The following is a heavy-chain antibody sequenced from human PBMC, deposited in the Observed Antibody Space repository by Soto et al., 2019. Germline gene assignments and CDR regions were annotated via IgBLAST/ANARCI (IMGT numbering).Heavy chain of an antibody. CDR1: GGTFSSYT. CDR2: IIPILGIA. Sequence: QVQLVQSGAEVKKPGSSVKVSCKASGGTFSSYTISWVRQAPGQGLEWMERIIPILGIANYAQKFQGRVTITADKSTSTAYMELSSLRSEDTAVYYCARERTVVTPGAYYFDYWGQGTLVTVSS. D-gene: IGHD2-21*02. CDR3: ARERTVVTPGAYYFDY. V-gene: IGHV1-69*08. J-gene: IGHJ4*02.